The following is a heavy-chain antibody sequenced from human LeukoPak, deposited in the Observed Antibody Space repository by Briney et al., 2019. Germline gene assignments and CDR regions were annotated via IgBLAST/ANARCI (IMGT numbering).Heavy chain of an antibody. J-gene: IGHJ5*02. CDR2: INPNSGGT. V-gene: IGHV1-2*02. CDR3: ARDQRSHRGNWFDP. CDR1: GYTFTGYY. D-gene: IGHD1-14*01. Sequence: ASVKVSCKASGYTFTGYYMHWVRQAPGQGLEWMGWINPNSGGTNYAQKFQGRVTMTRDTSISTAYMELSRLRSDDTAVYYCARDQRSHRGNWFDPWGQGTLVTVSS.